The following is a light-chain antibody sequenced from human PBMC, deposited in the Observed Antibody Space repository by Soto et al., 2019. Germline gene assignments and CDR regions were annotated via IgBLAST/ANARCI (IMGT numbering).Light chain of an antibody. J-gene: IGKJ4*01. CDR1: LSICSY. CDR3: QQSHSTPLT. Sequence: DIQMTQSPSSLSASVGDRVTITSRASLSICSYFNWYQQKLGKAPKVLISGASSLQSGVSLRFSGSGSGTDFTLTISSLQSEDFASYYCQQSHSTPLTFGGGTKVDIK. V-gene: IGKV1-39*01. CDR2: GAS.